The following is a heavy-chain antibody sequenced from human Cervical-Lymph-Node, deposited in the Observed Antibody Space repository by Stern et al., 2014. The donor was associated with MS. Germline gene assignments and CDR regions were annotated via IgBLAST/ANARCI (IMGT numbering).Heavy chain of an antibody. CDR3: ARDDRGSSWYRFDF. CDR2: IYYTGST. J-gene: IGHJ4*02. Sequence: QVQLQESGPGVAKPSQTLSLTCTVSGDSISNAGYYWTWIRQHPGKGLEWIGYIYYTGSTYSHPSLKSRVTMSLDTSKNQFSLNLTSVTAADTAIYYCARDDRGSSWYRFDFWGQGTLVTVSS. V-gene: IGHV4-31*03. CDR1: GDSISNAGYY. D-gene: IGHD6-13*01.